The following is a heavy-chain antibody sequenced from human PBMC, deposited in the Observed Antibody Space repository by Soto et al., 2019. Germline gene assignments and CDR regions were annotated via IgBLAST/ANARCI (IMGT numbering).Heavy chain of an antibody. J-gene: IGHJ6*02. D-gene: IGHD1-26*01. CDR1: GDSVSSNSAA. Sequence: KQSQTLSLTCAISGDSVSSNSAAWNWIRQSPSRGLEWLGRTYYRSKWYNDYAVSVKSRITINPDTSKNQFSLQLNSVTPEDTAVYYCARLVGAPRDYYYYGMDVWGQGTTVTVSS. CDR2: TYYRSKWYN. CDR3: ARLVGAPRDYYYYGMDV. V-gene: IGHV6-1*01.